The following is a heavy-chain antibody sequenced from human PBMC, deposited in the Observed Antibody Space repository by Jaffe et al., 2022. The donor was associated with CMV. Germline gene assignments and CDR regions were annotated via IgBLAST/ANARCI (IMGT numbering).Heavy chain of an antibody. CDR1: GNSIASYY. CDR2: AFYSGGT. Sequence: QVHLQESGPGLLKPSETLSLTCTVSGNSIASYYWSWIRQPPGKGLEWIGCAFYSGGTNYNPSLKSRVTISVDTSKELLSLKLNSVTAADTAVYYCVTHQLRFMEWSKTGYFDNWGQGTLVSVSS. V-gene: IGHV4-59*08. CDR3: VTHQLRFMEWSKTGYFDN. J-gene: IGHJ4*02. D-gene: IGHD3-3*01.